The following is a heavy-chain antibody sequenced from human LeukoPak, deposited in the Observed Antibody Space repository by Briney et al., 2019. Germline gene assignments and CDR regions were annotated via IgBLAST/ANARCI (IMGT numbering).Heavy chain of an antibody. CDR1: GFTFSSYA. D-gene: IGHD5-18*01. CDR2: INIAGGDP. V-gene: IGHV3-74*01. Sequence: GGSLRLSCAASGFTFSSYAMSWVRQAPGKGLVWVARINIAGGDPSYADAVKGRFTISRDNDRNTMDLQMNSLRAEDTAVYYCARDMETADLDYWGQGILVTVSS. J-gene: IGHJ4*02. CDR3: ARDMETADLDY.